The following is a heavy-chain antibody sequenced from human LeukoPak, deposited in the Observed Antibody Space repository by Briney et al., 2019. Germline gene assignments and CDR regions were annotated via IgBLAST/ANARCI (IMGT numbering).Heavy chain of an antibody. Sequence: GGSLRLSCAASGFTFSSYSMNWVRQAPGKGLEWVSSISSSSSYIYYADSVKGRFTISRDNAKNSLYLQMNSLRAEDTAVYYCARADANIVVVPAAPKYYYYYGMGVWGQGTTVTVPS. V-gene: IGHV3-21*01. D-gene: IGHD2-2*01. J-gene: IGHJ6*02. CDR2: ISSSSSYI. CDR1: GFTFSSYS. CDR3: ARADANIVVVPAAPKYYYYYGMGV.